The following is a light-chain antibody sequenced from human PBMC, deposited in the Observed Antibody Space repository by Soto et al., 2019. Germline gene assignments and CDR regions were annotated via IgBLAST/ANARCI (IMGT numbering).Light chain of an antibody. V-gene: IGKV1-5*01. CDR2: DAS. CDR1: QSLSGW. J-gene: IGKJ1*01. Sequence: DIVMTQSPSTLSASVGDRVTITCRASQSLSGWLAWYQHKPGRPPKLLIYDASTLDSGVPSRFSGSGSETEFILSISSLQPDDFATYYCQQYDTYSWTFGQGTKVEIK. CDR3: QQYDTYSWT.